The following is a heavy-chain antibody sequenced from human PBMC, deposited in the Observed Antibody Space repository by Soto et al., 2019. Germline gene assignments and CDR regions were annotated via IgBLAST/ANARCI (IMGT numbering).Heavy chain of an antibody. CDR1: GGTFSSYA. J-gene: IGHJ4*02. CDR2: IIPIFGTA. D-gene: IGHD5-12*01. V-gene: IGHV1-69*13. CDR3: AGGEMATIDPGATDY. Sequence: GASVKVSCKASGGTFSSYAISWVRQAPGQGLEWMGGIIPIFGTANYAQKFQGRVTITADESTSTAYMELSSLRSEDTAVYYCAGGEMATIDPGATDYWGQGTLVTVPS.